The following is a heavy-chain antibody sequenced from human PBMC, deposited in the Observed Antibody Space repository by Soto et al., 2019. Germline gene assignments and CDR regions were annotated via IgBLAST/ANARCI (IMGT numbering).Heavy chain of an antibody. J-gene: IGHJ6*02. V-gene: IGHV1-18*01. CDR3: AREGFWSSGSCALYSHQYFGMDV. D-gene: IGHD2-15*01. CDR1: GYTFARYG. CDR2: ISTYNSNT. Sequence: QVQLVQSGAEVMKPGASVKVSCEASGYTFARYGISWVRQAPGQGLEWMGWISTYNSNTNYARKFQGRLSLTTDTSSTTAYMEQRSLTADDTALYYCAREGFWSSGSCALYSHQYFGMDVWGQGTTVTVSS.